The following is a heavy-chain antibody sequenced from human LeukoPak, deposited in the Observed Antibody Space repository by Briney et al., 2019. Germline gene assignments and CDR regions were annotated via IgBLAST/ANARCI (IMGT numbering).Heavy chain of an antibody. CDR2: ISSSSSYI. CDR1: GFTFSSYS. CDR3: ASLSSRFYYYGMDV. Sequence: GGSLRLSCAASGFTFSSYSMNWVRQAPGKGLEWVSSISSSSSYIYYADSVEGRFTISRDNAKNSLYLQMNSLRAEDTAVYYCASLSSRFYYYGMDVWGQGTTVTVSS. J-gene: IGHJ6*02. D-gene: IGHD2/OR15-2a*01. V-gene: IGHV3-21*01.